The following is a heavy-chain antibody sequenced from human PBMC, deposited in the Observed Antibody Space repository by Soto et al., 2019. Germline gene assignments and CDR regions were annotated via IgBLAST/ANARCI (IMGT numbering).Heavy chain of an antibody. D-gene: IGHD3-3*01. CDR1: GGSISSYY. CDR2: IYYSGST. Sequence: SETLSITCTVSGGSISSYYWSWIRQPPGKGLEWIGYIYYSGSTNYNPSLKSRFTISVDTSKNQFSLKLSSVTAADTAVYYCARQFSDFWSGYFDYWGQGTRVTVS. V-gene: IGHV4-59*08. CDR3: ARQFSDFWSGYFDY. J-gene: IGHJ4*02.